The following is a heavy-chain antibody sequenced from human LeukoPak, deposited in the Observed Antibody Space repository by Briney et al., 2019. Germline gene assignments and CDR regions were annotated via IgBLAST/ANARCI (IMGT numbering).Heavy chain of an antibody. Sequence: ASVKISCKAAGYTFTTYYMHWLRQAPGQGLEWMGIINPSGGATNYAQKFQGRVTMTGDTSTSTVYMDLSSLRSEDTAVYYCARGPPAAGRGNNWFDPWGQGTLVTVSS. D-gene: IGHD6-13*01. CDR3: ARGPPAAGRGNNWFDP. V-gene: IGHV1-46*01. CDR2: INPSGGAT. CDR1: GYTFTTYY. J-gene: IGHJ5*02.